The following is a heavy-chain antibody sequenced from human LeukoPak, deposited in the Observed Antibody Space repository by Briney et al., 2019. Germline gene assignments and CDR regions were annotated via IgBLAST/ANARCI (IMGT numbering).Heavy chain of an antibody. Sequence: GESLKISCKGSGYSFTSYWISWVRQMPGKGPEWMGRIDPSDSYTNYSPSFQGHVTISADKSISTAYLQWSSLKASDTAMYYCARHKGAALGSGWYPPFDYWGQGTLVTVSS. CDR3: ARHKGAALGSGWYPPFDY. CDR2: IDPSDSYT. V-gene: IGHV5-10-1*01. D-gene: IGHD6-13*01. J-gene: IGHJ4*02. CDR1: GYSFTSYW.